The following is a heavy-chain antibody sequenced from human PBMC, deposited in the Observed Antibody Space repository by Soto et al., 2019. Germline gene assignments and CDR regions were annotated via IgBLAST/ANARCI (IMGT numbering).Heavy chain of an antibody. V-gene: IGHV3-33*01. Sequence: PGGSLRLSCAASGFTFSSYGMHWVRQAPGKGLEWVAVIWYDGSNKYYADSVKGRFTISRDNSKNTLYLQMNSLRAEDTAVYYCARDVFGGSSSSDYWGQGTLVTVSS. CDR1: GFTFSSYG. CDR2: IWYDGSNK. D-gene: IGHD6-13*01. J-gene: IGHJ4*02. CDR3: ARDVFGGSSSSDY.